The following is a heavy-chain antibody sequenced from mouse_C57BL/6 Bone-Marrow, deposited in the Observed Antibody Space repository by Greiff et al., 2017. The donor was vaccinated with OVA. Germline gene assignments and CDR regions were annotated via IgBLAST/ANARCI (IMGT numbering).Heavy chain of an antibody. V-gene: IGHV3-6*01. Sequence: VQLKESGPGLVKPSQSLSLTCSVTGYSITSGYYWNWIRQFPGNKLEWMGYISYDGSNNYNPSLKNRISITRDTSKNQFFLKLNSVTTEDTATYYCAREHYYVSSYNWGQGTTLTVSS. CDR3: AREHYYVSSYN. D-gene: IGHD1-1*01. CDR2: ISYDGSN. J-gene: IGHJ2*01. CDR1: GYSITSGYY.